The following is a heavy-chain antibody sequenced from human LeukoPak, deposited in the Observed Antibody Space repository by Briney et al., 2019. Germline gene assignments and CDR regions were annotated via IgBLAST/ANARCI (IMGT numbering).Heavy chain of an antibody. CDR1: GFIVSNNY. J-gene: IGHJ4*02. V-gene: IGHV3-53*04. CDR3: ARTQAYCGGGCYSPDY. CDR2: IYSGGST. Sequence: GGSLRLSCAASGFIVSNNYMSWVRQAPGKGLEWVSVIYSGGSTYYADSVKGRFTISRHNSKNTLYLQMNSLRAEDTAVYYCARTQAYCGGGCYSPDYWGQGTLVTVSS. D-gene: IGHD2-21*02.